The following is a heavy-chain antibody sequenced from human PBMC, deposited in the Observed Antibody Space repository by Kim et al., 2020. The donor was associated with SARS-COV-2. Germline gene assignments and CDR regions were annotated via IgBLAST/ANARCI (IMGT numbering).Heavy chain of an antibody. J-gene: IGHJ6*02. V-gene: IGHV3-48*02. CDR2: ISGSSGPI. Sequence: GGSLRLSCAASGFTFTTYRRSWVRQAPGQGLEWVSYISGSSGPIYYGDSVKGRFTISRDNAKNSLHLQMNSLRDEDTAVYYCARVRGFYGMDVWGPGTTVTVAS. CDR1: GFTFTTYR. D-gene: IGHD5-12*01. CDR3: ARVRGFYGMDV.